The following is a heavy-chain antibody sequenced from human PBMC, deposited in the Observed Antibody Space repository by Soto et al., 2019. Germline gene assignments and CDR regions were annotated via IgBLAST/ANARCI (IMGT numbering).Heavy chain of an antibody. CDR2: IHYSGST. Sequence: PSETLSLTCTVSGDSISSNSHYWGWIRQPPGKGLEWIGSIHYSGSTYYNLSLKSRVTISVDTSKNQFSLKLTSVTAADTAVYYCARQRDYYDTSGDSYFDYWGQGTLVTVSS. CDR3: ARQRDYYDTSGDSYFDY. V-gene: IGHV4-39*01. CDR1: GDSISSNSHY. J-gene: IGHJ4*02. D-gene: IGHD3-22*01.